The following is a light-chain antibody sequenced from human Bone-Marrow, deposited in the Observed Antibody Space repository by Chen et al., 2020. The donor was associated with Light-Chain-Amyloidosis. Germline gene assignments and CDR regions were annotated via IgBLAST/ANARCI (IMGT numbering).Light chain of an antibody. CDR2: DVS. J-gene: IGLJ2*01. CDR3: CSTAGRSTLV. V-gene: IGLV2-11*02. CDR1: SGDVGGYDV. Sequence: QSALTQPASVSGSPGQSVTISCTGTSGDVGGYDVVSWYQQYPVQAPKLIIYDVSKRPSGVPDRFSGSKSGNTASLTISGLRAADEADDYCCSTAGRSTLVFGGGTTLTVL.